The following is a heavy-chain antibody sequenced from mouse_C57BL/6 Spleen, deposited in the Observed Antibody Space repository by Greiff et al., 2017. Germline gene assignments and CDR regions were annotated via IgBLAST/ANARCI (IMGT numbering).Heavy chain of an antibody. J-gene: IGHJ2*01. CDR2: IYPNNGGT. CDR3: ARSYYTGSGPFDY. Sequence: DVQLQESGPELVKPGASVKISCKASGYTFTDYYMNWVKQSHGKSLEWIGDIYPNNGGTSYNQKFKGKATLTVDKSSSTAYMELRSLTSEDSAVXYCARSYYTGSGPFDYGGKGTTLTGSS. V-gene: IGHV1-26*01. CDR1: GYTFTDYY. D-gene: IGHD1-1*01.